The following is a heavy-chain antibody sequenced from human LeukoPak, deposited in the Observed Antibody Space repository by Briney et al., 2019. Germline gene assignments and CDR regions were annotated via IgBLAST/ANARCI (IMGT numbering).Heavy chain of an antibody. D-gene: IGHD4-11*01. V-gene: IGHV3-21*01. Sequence: GGSLRLSCAASGFTFSSYWMSWVRQAPGKGLEWVSSISSSSSYIYYADSVKGRFTISRDNAKNSLYLQMNSLRAEDTAVYYCARGTGSNYTLGYWGQGTLVTVSS. J-gene: IGHJ4*02. CDR2: ISSSSSYI. CDR3: ARGTGSNYTLGY. CDR1: GFTFSSYW.